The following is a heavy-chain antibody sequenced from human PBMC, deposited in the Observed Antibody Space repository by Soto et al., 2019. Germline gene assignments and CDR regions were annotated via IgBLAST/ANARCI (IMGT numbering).Heavy chain of an antibody. V-gene: IGHV1-69*01. CDR2: IIPISGTA. CDR1: GGTFSNYA. D-gene: IGHD2-2*01. J-gene: IGHJ6*02. CDR3: ARSQGSSTSLEIYYYYYYGMDV. Sequence: QVQLVQSGAEVKKPGSSVKVSCKASGGTFSNYAISWVRQAPGQGLEWMGGIIPISGTANYAQKFQGRVTITAGESTSTAYMELSSLSSEDTAVYYCARSQGSSTSLEIYYYYYYGMDVWGQGTTVTVSS.